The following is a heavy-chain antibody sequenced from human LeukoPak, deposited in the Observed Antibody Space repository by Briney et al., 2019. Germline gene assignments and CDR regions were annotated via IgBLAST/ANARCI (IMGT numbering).Heavy chain of an antibody. V-gene: IGHV1-18*04. Sequence: ASVTVSFTSSGYTFTFYYMHWVRQAPGQGHEWMGWISAYNGNTNYAQKFQGRVTMTTDTSTSTAYMELRSLRSDDTAAYYCARDVTGFGITFPDYWGQGTLVTVSS. CDR2: ISAYNGNT. CDR1: GYTFTFYY. J-gene: IGHJ4*02. CDR3: ARDVTGFGITFPDY. D-gene: IGHD3-16*01.